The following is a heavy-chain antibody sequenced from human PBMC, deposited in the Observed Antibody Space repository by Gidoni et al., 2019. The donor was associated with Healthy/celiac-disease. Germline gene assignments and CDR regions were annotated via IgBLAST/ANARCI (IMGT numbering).Heavy chain of an antibody. Sequence: QVQLQESGPGLVKPSETLSLTCTVPGGSTRSYYWCWIRQPPGKGLEWIGYIYYSGGTKYHPARKSRVTISVDTSKNQFSRKLSSVTAADTAVDYCAREWRYYSDYYGMDVWGQGTTVTVSS. D-gene: IGHD3-16*01. CDR3: AREWRYYSDYYGMDV. J-gene: IGHJ6*02. V-gene: IGHV4-59*01. CDR1: GGSTRSYY. CDR2: IYYSGGT.